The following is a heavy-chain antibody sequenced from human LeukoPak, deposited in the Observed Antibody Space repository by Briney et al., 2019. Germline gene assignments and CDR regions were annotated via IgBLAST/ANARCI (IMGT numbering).Heavy chain of an antibody. J-gene: IGHJ3*02. D-gene: IGHD3-22*01. CDR2: IYYSGST. CDR1: GGSISSYY. Sequence: PSGTLSLTCTVSGGSISSYYWSWIRQPPGKGLEWIGYIYYSGSTNYNPSLKSRVTISVDTSKNQFSLKLSSVTAADTAVYYCARDRDRDSSGYPGYDAFDIWGQGTMVTVSS. CDR3: ARDRDRDSSGYPGYDAFDI. V-gene: IGHV4-59*01.